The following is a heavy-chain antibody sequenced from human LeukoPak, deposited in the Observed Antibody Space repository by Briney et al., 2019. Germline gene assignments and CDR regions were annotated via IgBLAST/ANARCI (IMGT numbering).Heavy chain of an antibody. Sequence: ASVKVSCKASGYTVTGYYMHWVRQAPGQGLEWMGWINPNSGGTNYAQKFQGRVTMTRDTSISTAYMELSRLRSDDTAVYYCARDRDSSGYYYYFDYWGQGTLVTVSS. CDR1: GYTVTGYY. J-gene: IGHJ4*02. CDR2: INPNSGGT. V-gene: IGHV1-2*02. CDR3: ARDRDSSGYYYYFDY. D-gene: IGHD3-22*01.